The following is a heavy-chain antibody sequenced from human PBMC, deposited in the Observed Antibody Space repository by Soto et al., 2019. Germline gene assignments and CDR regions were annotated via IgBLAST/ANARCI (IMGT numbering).Heavy chain of an antibody. Sequence: EVQLVESGGGLVQPGGSLRLSCAASGFTFSTYILTWVRQAPGKGLEWVSYISGRSSAIYYADSVKGRFTISRDNAKNSLYLQMNSLRDEDTAVYYCARGASGGEYNYYAMDVW. D-gene: IGHD2-15*01. V-gene: IGHV3-48*02. CDR2: ISGRSSAI. CDR1: GFTFSTYI. CDR3: ARGASGGEYNYYAMDV. J-gene: IGHJ6*01.